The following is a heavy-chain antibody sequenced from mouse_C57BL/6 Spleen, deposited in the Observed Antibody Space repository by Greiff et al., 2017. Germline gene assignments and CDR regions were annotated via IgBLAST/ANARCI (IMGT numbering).Heavy chain of an antibody. CDR1: GYTFTSYW. J-gene: IGHJ3*01. CDR3: TRKNFYYDYEGAWFAY. CDR2: IYPGNSDT. D-gene: IGHD2-4*01. Sequence: EVQVVESGTVLARPGASVKMSCKTSGYTFTSYWMHWVKQRPGQGLEWIGAIYPGNSDTSYNQKFKGKAKLTAVTSASTAYMELSSLTNEDSAVYYCTRKNFYYDYEGAWFAYWGQGTLVTVSA. V-gene: IGHV1-5*01.